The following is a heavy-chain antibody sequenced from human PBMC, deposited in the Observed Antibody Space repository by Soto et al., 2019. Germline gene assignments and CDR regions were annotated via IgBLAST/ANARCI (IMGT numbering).Heavy chain of an antibody. Sequence: QVQLLESGGGVVQPGRSLRLSCAASGFTFSSYAMHWVRQPPGKGLEWVAVVSNDGRNKFYADSVRGRFTISRDNSKNTLYLEMDSLRVEDTAVFYCARGQHGLDHWGQGSVVLVSP. V-gene: IGHV3-30-3*01. D-gene: IGHD2-8*01. J-gene: IGHJ4*02. CDR2: VSNDGRNK. CDR1: GFTFSSYA. CDR3: ARGQHGLDH.